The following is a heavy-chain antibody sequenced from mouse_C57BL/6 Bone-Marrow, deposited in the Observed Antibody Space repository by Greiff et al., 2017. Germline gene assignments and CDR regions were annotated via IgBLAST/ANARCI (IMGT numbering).Heavy chain of an antibody. D-gene: IGHD2-4*01. Sequence: QVQLQQPGAELVMPGASVKLSCKASGYTFTSYWMHWVKQRPGQGLEWIGEIDPSDSYTTYNQKFKGKSTLTVDKSSSTAYMQLSSLTSDDSAVYYCARSPYDYDGFDYWGQGTTLTVSS. CDR3: ARSPYDYDGFDY. V-gene: IGHV1-69*01. J-gene: IGHJ2*01. CDR2: IDPSDSYT. CDR1: GYTFTSYW.